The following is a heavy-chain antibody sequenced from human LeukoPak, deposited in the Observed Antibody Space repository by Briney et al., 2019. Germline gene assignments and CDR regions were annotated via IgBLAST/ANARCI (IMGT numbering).Heavy chain of an antibody. J-gene: IGHJ5*02. V-gene: IGHV3-23*01. CDR1: GFTFSSYA. Sequence: GGSLGLSCAASGFTFSSYAMSWVRQAPGKGLEWVSAISGSGGSTYYADSVKGRFTISRDNSKNTLYLQMNSLRAEDTAVYYCAKRFRRSPVVVVAATYNWFDPWGQGTLVTVSS. CDR3: AKRFRRSPVVVVAATYNWFDP. CDR2: ISGSGGST. D-gene: IGHD2-15*01.